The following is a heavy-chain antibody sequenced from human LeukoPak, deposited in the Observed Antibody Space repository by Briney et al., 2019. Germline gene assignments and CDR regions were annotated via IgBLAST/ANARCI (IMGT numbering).Heavy chain of an antibody. CDR3: ARVLGYYYDSRGHDY. CDR2: ISTSSSYI. D-gene: IGHD3-22*01. Sequence: GGSLRLSCAASGFTFSNYYMSWVRQAPGKGLEWVSSISTSSSYIYYADSVKGRFTISRDNAKNSLYLQMNSLRGEDTAVYYCARVLGYYYDSRGHDYWGQGTLVTVSS. CDR1: GFTFSNYY. V-gene: IGHV3-21*01. J-gene: IGHJ4*02.